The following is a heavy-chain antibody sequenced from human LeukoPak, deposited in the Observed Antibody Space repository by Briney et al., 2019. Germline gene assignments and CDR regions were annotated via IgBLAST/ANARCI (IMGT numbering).Heavy chain of an antibody. CDR1: GFNFGDYW. D-gene: IGHD1-1*01. CDR3: ARDGRGGHNDC. Sequence: HPGGSLRLSCLASGFNFGDYWMTWLRQAPGKGLEWVANIYPDGSKRNYLDSVKGRFTISRDNAKNSFYLQMNSLRAEDTAVYYCARDGRGGHNDCWGQGTLVTVSS. CDR2: IYPDGSKR. J-gene: IGHJ4*02. V-gene: IGHV3-7*01.